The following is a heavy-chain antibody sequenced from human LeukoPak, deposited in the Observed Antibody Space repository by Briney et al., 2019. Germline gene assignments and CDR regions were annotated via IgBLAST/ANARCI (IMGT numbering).Heavy chain of an antibody. D-gene: IGHD6-19*01. CDR1: GGSKRSHY. V-gene: IGHV4-59*11. Sequence: SETLSLTCTVSGGSKRSHYWSWIRQPPGKGLEWIGYIYYSVTTNYNPSLKSRVAISIDTSTYQFSLKLSSVTAADTAVYYCARGGSSGWYVDYWGQGTLVTVSS. CDR2: IYYSVTT. CDR3: ARGGSSGWYVDY. J-gene: IGHJ4*02.